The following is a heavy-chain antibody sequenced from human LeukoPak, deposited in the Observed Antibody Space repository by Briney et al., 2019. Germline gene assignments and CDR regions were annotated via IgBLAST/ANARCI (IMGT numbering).Heavy chain of an antibody. CDR1: GFTFSSYG. CDR2: IRHDGSNK. J-gene: IGHJ2*01. CDR3: ARVGHAIGVVVPAASFDL. V-gene: IGHV3-30*02. D-gene: IGHD2-2*01. Sequence: GGSLRLSCAASGFTFSSYGMHWVRQSSGKGLEWVAFIRHDGSNKYYVDSAKGRFTISRDNSKNTLYLQMNSLRAEDTAVYYCARVGHAIGVVVPAASFDLWGRGTLVTVSS.